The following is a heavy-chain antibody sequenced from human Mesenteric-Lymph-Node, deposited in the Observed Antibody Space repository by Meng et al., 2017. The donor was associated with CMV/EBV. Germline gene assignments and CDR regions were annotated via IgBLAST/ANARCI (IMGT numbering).Heavy chain of an antibody. CDR2: INTNTGNP. J-gene: IGHJ2*01. CDR1: GYTFTSYA. D-gene: IGHD6-13*01. V-gene: IGHV7-4-1*02. CDR3: ARRTAAGAGWYFDL. Sequence: KASGYTFTSYAMNWVRQAPEQGSGGMGWINTNTGNPTYAKGFTGRFIFSLDTSVSTAYLQISSLKAEDTAVYYCARRTAAGAGWYFDLWGRGTLVTVSS.